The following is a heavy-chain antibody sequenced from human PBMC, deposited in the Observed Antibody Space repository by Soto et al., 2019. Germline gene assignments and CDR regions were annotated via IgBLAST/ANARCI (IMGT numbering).Heavy chain of an antibody. CDR2: VYYSGST. J-gene: IGHJ4*02. CDR1: GGSITGYY. Sequence: QVQLQESGPGVVKPSETLSLTCTVSGGSITGYYWNWIRQPPGKGLEWIGYVYYSGSTDQNPSLNSRVTISVDTSRNQFSLKLSSASAADTAVYYCARGTSQRFLAWLLLDYWGQGTLVTVSS. CDR3: ARGTSQRFLAWLLLDY. V-gene: IGHV4-59*01. D-gene: IGHD3-3*01.